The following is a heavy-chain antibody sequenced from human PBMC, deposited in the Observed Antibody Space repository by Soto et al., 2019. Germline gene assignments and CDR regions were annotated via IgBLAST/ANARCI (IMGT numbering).Heavy chain of an antibody. CDR2: ISYDGSNK. V-gene: IGHV3-30-3*01. J-gene: IGHJ6*02. CDR1: GFTFSSYA. Sequence: SLRLSCAASGFTFSSYAMHWVRQAPGKGLEWVAVISYDGSNKYYADSVKGRFTISRDNSKNTLYLQMNSLRAEDTAVYYCARDVGCSSTSCYYSYYYGMDVWGQGTTVTVSS. CDR3: ARDVGCSSTSCYYSYYYGMDV. D-gene: IGHD2-2*01.